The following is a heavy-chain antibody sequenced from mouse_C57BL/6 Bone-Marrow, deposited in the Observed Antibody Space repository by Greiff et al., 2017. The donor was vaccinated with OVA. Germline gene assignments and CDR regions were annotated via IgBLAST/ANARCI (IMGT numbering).Heavy chain of an antibody. CDR1: GFTFSDYG. CDR3: ARRGDYYGSSNDYYDMDY. CDR2: IISCSITI. J-gene: IGHJ4*01. Sequence: EVKLMESGGGLVKPGGSLKLSCAASGFTFSDYGMDWVRQAPEKGLEWVAYIISCSITIYSADTVKGRFTITRDNAKNTLFLQMTSLRSEDTAMYYSARRGDYYGSSNDYYDMDYWGKGTSVTVSS. D-gene: IGHD1-1*01. V-gene: IGHV5-17*01.